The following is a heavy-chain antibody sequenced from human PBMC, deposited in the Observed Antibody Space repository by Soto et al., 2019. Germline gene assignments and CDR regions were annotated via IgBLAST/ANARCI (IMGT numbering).Heavy chain of an antibody. D-gene: IGHD4-17*01. CDR2: IYTSGST. CDR1: GGSISSYY. V-gene: IGHV4-4*07. J-gene: IGHJ6*02. Sequence: SETLSLTCTVSGGSISSYYWIWIRQPAGKGLEWIGRIYTSGSTNYNPSLKSRVTMSVDTSKNQFSLKLSSVTAADTAVYYCARDSENDYGDPYYYGMDVWGQGTTVTVSS. CDR3: ARDSENDYGDPYYYGMDV.